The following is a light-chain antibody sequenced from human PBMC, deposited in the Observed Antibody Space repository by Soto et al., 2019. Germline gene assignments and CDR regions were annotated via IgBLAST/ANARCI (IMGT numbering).Light chain of an antibody. CDR1: QSVSSY. Sequence: IVLTQSPATLSLSPGERATLSCGASQSVSSYLAWYQQKPGLAPRLLIYGASTRANDIPARFSGSGSGTEFTLTISSLQSEDFAVYYCQQYKNWPLFGQGTRLEI. J-gene: IGKJ5*01. CDR3: QQYKNWPL. CDR2: GAS. V-gene: IGKV3-15*01.